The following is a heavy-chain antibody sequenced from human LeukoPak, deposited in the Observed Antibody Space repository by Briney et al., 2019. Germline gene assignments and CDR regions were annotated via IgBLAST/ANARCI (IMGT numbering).Heavy chain of an antibody. Sequence: GGSLRLSCAASGFTFSSYGMHWVRQAPGKGLEWVAVMSYDGSNKYYADSVKGRSTISRDNSKNTLYLQMNSLRAEDTAVYYCASGYSGYDPPDYWGQGTLVTVSS. V-gene: IGHV3-30*03. D-gene: IGHD5-12*01. CDR2: MSYDGSNK. CDR3: ASGYSGYDPPDY. J-gene: IGHJ4*02. CDR1: GFTFSSYG.